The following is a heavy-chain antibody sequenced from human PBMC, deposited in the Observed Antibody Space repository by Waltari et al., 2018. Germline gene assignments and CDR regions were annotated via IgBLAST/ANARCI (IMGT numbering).Heavy chain of an antibody. CDR3: ARVLAAAGTSQCYYYYYYMDV. Sequence: QVQLQESGPGLVKPSETLSLTCTVSGGSISSYYWRWIRQPPWKGLAWIGYLYYSRSNNDNPCIKSGVTIAVDTSKNQFSMKLSSVTAADTAVYYCARVLAAAGTSQCYYYYYYMDVWGKGTTVTVSS. J-gene: IGHJ6*03. CDR1: GGSISSYY. V-gene: IGHV4-59*01. D-gene: IGHD6-13*01. CDR2: LYYSRSN.